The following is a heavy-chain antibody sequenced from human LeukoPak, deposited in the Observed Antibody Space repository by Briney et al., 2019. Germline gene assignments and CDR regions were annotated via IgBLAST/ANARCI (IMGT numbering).Heavy chain of an antibody. Sequence: GGSLRLSCAASGFTFSSYWMHWVRQAPGKGLVWVSRINSDGSSTSYADSVKGRFTISRDNSKNTLYLQMNSLRAEDTAVYYCAKDPEGWYYYYGMDVWGQGTTVTVSS. V-gene: IGHV3-74*01. CDR3: AKDPEGWYYYYGMDV. CDR1: GFTFSSYW. J-gene: IGHJ6*02. CDR2: INSDGSST.